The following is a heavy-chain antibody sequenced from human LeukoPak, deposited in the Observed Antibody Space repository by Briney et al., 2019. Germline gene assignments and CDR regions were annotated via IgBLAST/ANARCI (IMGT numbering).Heavy chain of an antibody. J-gene: IGHJ4*02. D-gene: IGHD3-22*01. V-gene: IGHV3-11*05. CDR3: ARDSHYYDSSGYYYYFDY. CDR2: IDGTNSYT. Sequence: GGSLRLSCAASGFTFSDYYVTWIRQAPGKGLEWVSYIDGTNSYTNYADSVKGRFTIARDNAKNSLYLQMNSLRAEDTAVYYCARDSHYYDSSGYYYYFDYWGQGTLVTVSS. CDR1: GFTFSDYY.